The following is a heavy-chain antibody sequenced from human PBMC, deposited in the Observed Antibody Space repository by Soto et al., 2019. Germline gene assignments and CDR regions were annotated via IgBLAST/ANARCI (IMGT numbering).Heavy chain of an antibody. J-gene: IGHJ5*02. CDR2: VYHTGDT. CDR3: AREIVTAGGNNYFDP. CDR1: GGTVDSSHW. Sequence: SETLSPTCGVSGGTVDSSHWWSWVRQSPGGGLGWIGNVYHTGDTNFNPSLQSRVTISVDKANNQFSLRLNSRTAADTAVYICAREIVTAGGNNYFDPWGPGTLVTVSS. V-gene: IGHV4-4*02. D-gene: IGHD2-21*02.